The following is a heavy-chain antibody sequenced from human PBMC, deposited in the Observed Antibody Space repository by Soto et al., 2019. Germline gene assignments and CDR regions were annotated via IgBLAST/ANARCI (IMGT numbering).Heavy chain of an antibody. Sequence: GGSLRLSCAASGFTFSSFGMHWVRQAPGKGLEWVALLSYDGSKEYYADSVKGRFSVSRDNSKNTLYLQMNSLRAEDTAVYFCGKRLLRGTTLSVLDYWGRGTLVTVSS. CDR2: LSYDGSKE. D-gene: IGHD3-9*01. CDR3: GKRLLRGTTLSVLDY. V-gene: IGHV3-30*18. J-gene: IGHJ4*02. CDR1: GFTFSSFG.